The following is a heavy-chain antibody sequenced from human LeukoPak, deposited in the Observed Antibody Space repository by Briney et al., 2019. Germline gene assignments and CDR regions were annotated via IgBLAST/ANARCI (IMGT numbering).Heavy chain of an antibody. Sequence: SETLSLTCTVSGGSISSSSYYWGWIRQPPGRGLEWIGSIYYSGSTYYNPSLKSRVTISVDTSKNQFSLKLSSVTAADTAVYYCARSFYEQQLVLGYWGQGTLVTVSS. D-gene: IGHD6-13*01. CDR3: ARSFYEQQLVLGY. V-gene: IGHV4-39*07. CDR2: IYYSGST. CDR1: GGSISSSSYY. J-gene: IGHJ4*02.